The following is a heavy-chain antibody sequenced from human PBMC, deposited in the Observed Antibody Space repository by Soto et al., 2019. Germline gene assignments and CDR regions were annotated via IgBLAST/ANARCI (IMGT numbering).Heavy chain of an antibody. J-gene: IGHJ4*02. CDR1: GGSFSGYF. D-gene: IGHD1-26*01. CDR2: IYYSGST. Sequence: QVQLQQWGAGLLRPSETLSLTCAVYGGSFSGYFWSWIRQPPGKGLEWIGYIYYSGSTYYNPSLKSRVTISVDTSKNQFSLKLSSVTAADTAVYYCARAFSGSYSPSYYFDYWGQGTLVTVSS. V-gene: IGHV4-34*01. CDR3: ARAFSGSYSPSYYFDY.